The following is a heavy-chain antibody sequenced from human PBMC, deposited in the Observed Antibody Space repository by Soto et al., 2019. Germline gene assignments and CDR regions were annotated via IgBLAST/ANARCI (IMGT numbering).Heavy chain of an antibody. D-gene: IGHD3-10*01. CDR3: ASGMSRGSSFWFDS. CDR2: ISSSSSDI. V-gene: IGHV3-21*04. CDR1: GFTFSSHS. J-gene: IGHJ5*01. Sequence: GGSLRLSCAASGFTFSSHSMNWVRQAPGKGLEWVSSISSSSSDIYYADSVKGRFTISRDNAKNTLYLQMNSLRADDTAVYYYASGMSRGSSFWFDSWGQGTLVTVSS.